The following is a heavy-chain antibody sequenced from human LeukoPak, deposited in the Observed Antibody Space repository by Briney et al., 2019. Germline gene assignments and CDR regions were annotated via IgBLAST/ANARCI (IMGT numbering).Heavy chain of an antibody. J-gene: IGHJ4*02. CDR1: GFTFGSYA. D-gene: IGHD3-9*01. Sequence: GGSLRLSCAASGFTFGSYAMYWVRQAPGKGLEWVSGISGSGGSTFYADSVKGRFTISRDNSENTVYLQMNSLRADDTAVYYCARGARYFDWLLTYWGQGTLVTVSS. CDR2: ISGSGGST. V-gene: IGHV3-23*01. CDR3: ARGARYFDWLLTY.